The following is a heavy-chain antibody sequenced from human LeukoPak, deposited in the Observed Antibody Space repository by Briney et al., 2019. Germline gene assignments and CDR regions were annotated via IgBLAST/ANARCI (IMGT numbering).Heavy chain of an antibody. V-gene: IGHV3-11*04. CDR2: ISSSGSTI. Sequence: GGSLRLSCAASGFTFSDYYMSWIRQAPGKGLEWVSYISSSGSTIYYADSVKGRFTISRDNAKNSLYLQMNSLRAEDTAVYYCARDWATPITPEGYCSSTSCSHFDYWGQGTLVTVSS. J-gene: IGHJ4*02. CDR3: ARDWATPITPEGYCSSTSCSHFDY. CDR1: GFTFSDYY. D-gene: IGHD2-2*01.